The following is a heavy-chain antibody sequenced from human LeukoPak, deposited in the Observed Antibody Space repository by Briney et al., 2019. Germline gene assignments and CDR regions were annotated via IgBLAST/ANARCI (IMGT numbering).Heavy chain of an antibody. CDR1: GGTFSSYA. D-gene: IGHD3-22*01. Sequence: GASVKVSCKASGGTFSSYAISWVRQAPGQGLEWMGGIIPIFGTANYAQKFQGRVTITADESTSTAYMELSSLRSEDTAVYYCARLTRGMIVVVMIGIDYWGQGTLVTVSS. J-gene: IGHJ4*02. V-gene: IGHV1-69*13. CDR2: IIPIFGTA. CDR3: ARLTRGMIVVVMIGIDY.